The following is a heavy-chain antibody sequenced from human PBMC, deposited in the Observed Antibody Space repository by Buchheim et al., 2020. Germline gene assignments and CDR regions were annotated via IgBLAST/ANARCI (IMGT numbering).Heavy chain of an antibody. CDR2: INHSGST. V-gene: IGHV4-34*01. Sequence: QVQLQQWGAGLLKPSETLSLTCAVYGGSFSGYYWSWIRQPPGKGLEWIGEINHSGSTNYNPSLKSRVTISVDTSKNQFSLKLSSVTAADTAVYYCARQTRFLEWLLGYYYYYGMDVWGQGTT. J-gene: IGHJ6*02. CDR3: ARQTRFLEWLLGYYYYYGMDV. D-gene: IGHD3-3*01. CDR1: GGSFSGYY.